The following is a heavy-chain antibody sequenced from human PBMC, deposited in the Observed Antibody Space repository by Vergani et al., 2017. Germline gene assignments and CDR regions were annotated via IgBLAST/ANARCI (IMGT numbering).Heavy chain of an antibody. Sequence: EVQLVPSGAEVKTPGASLRISCTGSGYSFTSYWISWVRQMPGKGLEWMGRIDPSDSYTNYSPSFQGHVTISADKSISTAYLQWSSLKASDTAMYYCAGLRLVRGEVHIYYYYGMDVWGQGTTVTVSS. V-gene: IGHV5-10-1*03. CDR1: GYSFTSYW. J-gene: IGHJ6*02. D-gene: IGHD6-19*01. CDR2: IDPSDSYT. CDR3: AGLRLVRGEVHIYYYYGMDV.